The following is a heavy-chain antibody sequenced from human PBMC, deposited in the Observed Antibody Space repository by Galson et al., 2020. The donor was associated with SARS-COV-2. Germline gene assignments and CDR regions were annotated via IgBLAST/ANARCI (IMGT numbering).Heavy chain of an antibody. CDR2: ISAYNHNT. V-gene: IGHV1-18*01. CDR1: GYTFSIYG. D-gene: IGHD5-12*01. J-gene: IGHJ6*02. Sequence: ASVKVSCKASGYTFSIYGISWVRQAPGPGLEWMGWISAYNHNTNFEQKFQDRVTMTTDTSTSTAYLELRSLRSDDTAVYYCARDQPGVASAASDYNNALEVWGQGTTVTVSS. CDR3: ARDQPGVASAASDYNNALEV.